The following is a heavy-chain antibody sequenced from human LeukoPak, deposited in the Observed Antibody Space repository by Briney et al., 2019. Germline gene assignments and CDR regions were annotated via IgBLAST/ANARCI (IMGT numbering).Heavy chain of an antibody. CDR3: ARVTGLSDTSAYYHDY. CDR1: GYTFTDYY. CDR2: LNPNSGDT. V-gene: IGHV1-2*02. J-gene: IGHJ4*02. D-gene: IGHD3-22*01. Sequence: GASVKVSCKASGYTFTDYYMHWVRQAPGQGLEWMGWLNPNSGDTNYAQKFQGRVSLTRDTSISTAYMDLSDLRSDDTAVYYCARVTGLSDTSAYYHDYWGQGTLVTVSS.